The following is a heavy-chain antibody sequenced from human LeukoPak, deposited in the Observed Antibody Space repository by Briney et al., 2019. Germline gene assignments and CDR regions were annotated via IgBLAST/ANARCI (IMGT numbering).Heavy chain of an antibody. V-gene: IGHV3-23*01. J-gene: IGHJ4*02. CDR2: ISGSGGST. D-gene: IGHD3-22*01. CDR1: GFTFSSYA. Sequence: GGSLRLSCAASGFTFSSYAMSWVRQAPGKGLEWVSAISGSGGSTYYADSVKGWFTISRDNSKNTLYLQMNSLRAEDTAVYYCARRSDYDSSGFYFDYWGQGTLVTVSS. CDR3: ARRSDYDSSGFYFDY.